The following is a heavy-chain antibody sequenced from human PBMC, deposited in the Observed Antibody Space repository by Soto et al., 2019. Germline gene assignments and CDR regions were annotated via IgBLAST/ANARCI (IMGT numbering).Heavy chain of an antibody. J-gene: IGHJ4*02. Sequence: QIQMVQSGAEVKQPGASVKISCKTSGYTFSSYSINWVRQAPGQGLEWMAWISTYSGNTHYAERVQGRVTVTLDKSTRTAFMEMRGLTSDDTAVYCCARDNGYYDLWGQGTLVTVSS. CDR3: ARDNGYYDL. CDR2: ISTYSGNT. CDR1: GYTFSSYS. V-gene: IGHV1-18*04.